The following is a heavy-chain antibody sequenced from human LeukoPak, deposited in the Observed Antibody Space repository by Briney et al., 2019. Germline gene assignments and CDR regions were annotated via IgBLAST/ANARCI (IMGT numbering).Heavy chain of an antibody. Sequence: SVKVSCKASGGTFSSYAISWVRQAPGQGLEWMGGIIPIFGTANYAQKFQGRVTITADESTSTAYMELSSLRSEDTAVYYCARHPDPEYSSSLNAFDIWGQGTMVTVSS. V-gene: IGHV1-69*13. CDR1: GGTFSSYA. CDR3: ARHPDPEYSSSLNAFDI. J-gene: IGHJ3*02. D-gene: IGHD6-6*01. CDR2: IIPIFGTA.